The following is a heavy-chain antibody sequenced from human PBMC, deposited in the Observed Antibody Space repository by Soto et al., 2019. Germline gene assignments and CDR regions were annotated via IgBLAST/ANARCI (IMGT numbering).Heavy chain of an antibody. V-gene: IGHV1-8*01. J-gene: IGHJ6*03. CDR3: ARGREYSSRQIYTRDYSYMDV. D-gene: IGHD6-6*01. Sequence: ASVKVSCKASGYTFTSYDINWVRQATGQGLEWMGWMNPNSGNTGYAQKFQGRVTMTRNTSISTAYMELSSLRSEDTAVYYCARGREYSSRQIYTRDYSYMDVWGKGTTVTVSS. CDR2: MNPNSGNT. CDR1: GYTFTSYD.